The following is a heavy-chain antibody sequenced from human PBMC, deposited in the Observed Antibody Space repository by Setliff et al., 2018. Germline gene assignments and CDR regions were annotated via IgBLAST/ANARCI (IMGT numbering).Heavy chain of an antibody. J-gene: IGHJ4*02. D-gene: IGHD6-6*01. CDR2: IHHRGST. V-gene: IGHV4-38-2*01. CDR1: GYSISSGYY. CDR3: ARQTGEQLVDY. Sequence: PSETLSLTCAVSGYSISSGYYWGWIRQPPGKGLEWIGSIHHRGSTYYNPSLKSRVTTLVDTSKNHFSLKLSSVTAADTAVYYCARQTGEQLVDYRGQGTLVTVSS.